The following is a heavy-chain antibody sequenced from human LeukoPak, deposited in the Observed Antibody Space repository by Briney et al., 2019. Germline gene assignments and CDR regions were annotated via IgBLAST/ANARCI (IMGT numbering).Heavy chain of an antibody. Sequence: GGSLRLSCAASGFTFSSYAMSWVRQAPGKGLEWVSAISGSGGSTYYADSVKGRFTISRDNSKNTLYLQMNSLRAEDTAVYYCAKEGLRFLEWFGWFGPWGQGTLVTVSS. CDR3: AKEGLRFLEWFGWFGP. CDR2: ISGSGGST. D-gene: IGHD3-3*01. V-gene: IGHV3-23*01. J-gene: IGHJ5*02. CDR1: GFTFSSYA.